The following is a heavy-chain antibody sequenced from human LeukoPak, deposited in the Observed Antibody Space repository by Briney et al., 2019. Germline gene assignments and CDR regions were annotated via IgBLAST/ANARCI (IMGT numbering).Heavy chain of an antibody. D-gene: IGHD4-11*01. Sequence: PSETLSLTCAVSGGSMSSYYWSWIRQPPGKGLEWIGYIYYSGSTNYNPSLKSRVTIPVDTSKNQFSLKLNSVTAADTAVYYCARLRGNYFPDYWGQGTLVTVSS. CDR3: ARLRGNYFPDY. CDR1: GGSMSSYY. V-gene: IGHV4-59*01. J-gene: IGHJ4*02. CDR2: IYYSGST.